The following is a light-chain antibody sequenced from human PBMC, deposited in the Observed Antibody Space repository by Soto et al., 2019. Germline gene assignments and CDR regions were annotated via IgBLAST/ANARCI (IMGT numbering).Light chain of an antibody. Sequence: DIQLTQSPSFLSASVGDRVTVTCRASQDIITYLAWYQQKPGKAPKLLIYAASTLQSGVPSRFSGSGSGTEFTLTISSLQPEDFATYYCQQLISYPQITFGQGTRLEIK. CDR3: QQLISYPQIT. CDR2: AAS. J-gene: IGKJ5*01. V-gene: IGKV1-9*01. CDR1: QDIITY.